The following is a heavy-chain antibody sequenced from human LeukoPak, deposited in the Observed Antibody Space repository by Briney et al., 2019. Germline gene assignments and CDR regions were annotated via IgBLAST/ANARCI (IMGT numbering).Heavy chain of an antibody. CDR3: AGGYYYDSSGYYYYYYGMDV. CDR2: INHSGST. Sequence: SETLSLTCAVYGGSFSGYYWSWIRQPPGKGLEWIGEINHSGSTSYNPSLKSRVTISVDTSKNQFSLKLSSVTAADTAVYYCAGGYYYDSSGYYYYYYGMDVWGQGTTVTVSS. V-gene: IGHV4-34*01. CDR1: GGSFSGYY. D-gene: IGHD3-22*01. J-gene: IGHJ6*02.